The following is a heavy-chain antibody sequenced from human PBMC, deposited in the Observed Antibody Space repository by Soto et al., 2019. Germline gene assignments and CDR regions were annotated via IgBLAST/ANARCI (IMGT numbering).Heavy chain of an antibody. J-gene: IGHJ4*02. CDR2: ISYEGSNK. CDR1: GFTFSSYG. D-gene: IGHD2-2*02. V-gene: IGHV3-30*18. CDR3: AKPHLSIPGAFDY. Sequence: QVQLVESGGGVVQPGRSLRLSCAASGFTFSSYGMHWVRQAPGKGLEWVAVISYEGSNKYYADPVKGRFTISRDNSKNTLYLQMNSLRAEDTAVYYCAKPHLSIPGAFDYWGQGTLVTVSS.